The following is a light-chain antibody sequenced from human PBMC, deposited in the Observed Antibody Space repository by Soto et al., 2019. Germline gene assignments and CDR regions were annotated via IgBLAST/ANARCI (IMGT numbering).Light chain of an antibody. J-gene: IGKJ4*01. V-gene: IGKV3-11*01. CDR3: QQRSDGLT. CDR2: DAS. CDR1: QSLSNY. Sequence: EIVLTQSPAALSLSPGERATLSCRASQSLSNYLAWYQQKTGQAPTLLIYDASNRATGIPARFSGSGSGTDFTLTINSLEPEDFAVYYCQQRSDGLTFGGGTKVEIK.